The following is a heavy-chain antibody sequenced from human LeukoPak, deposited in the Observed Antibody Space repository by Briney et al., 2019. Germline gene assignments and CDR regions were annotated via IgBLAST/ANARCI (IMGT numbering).Heavy chain of an antibody. D-gene: IGHD1-1*01. J-gene: IGHJ2*01. V-gene: IGHV1-8*01. CDR2: MNPNSGYT. CDR1: GYTFTGSD. CDR3: ARISDDNWYFDL. Sequence: ASVKVSCKASGYTFTGSDTNWVRRATGQGLDWMGWMNPNSGYTGYSQKFQGRVTMTRNTSITTAYMEPRNLRSEDTAVYYCARISDDNWYFDLWGRGTLVTVSS.